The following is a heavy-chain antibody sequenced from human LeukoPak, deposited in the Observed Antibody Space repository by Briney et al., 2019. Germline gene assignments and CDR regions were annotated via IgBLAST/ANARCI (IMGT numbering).Heavy chain of an antibody. J-gene: IGHJ4*02. CDR2: ISGDGGTT. D-gene: IGHD3-16*01. Sequence: PGGSLRLSCAASGLTFSGFAMHWVRQAPGQGLDYVAAISGDGGTTYYAKSVKGRFTISRDNSKKTLSLQMGSLRPEDSAIYYCARESHQKRESYYYDCWGQRTLVTVSS. CDR1: GLTFSGFA. CDR3: ARESHQKRESYYYDC. V-gene: IGHV3-64*01.